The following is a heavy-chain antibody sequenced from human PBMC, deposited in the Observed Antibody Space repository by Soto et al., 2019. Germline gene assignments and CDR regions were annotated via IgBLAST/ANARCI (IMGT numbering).Heavy chain of an antibody. V-gene: IGHV3-30*18. Sequence: QVQLVESGGGVVQPGRSLRLSCAASGFTFSSYGMHWVRQAPGKGLEWVAVISYDGSNKYYADSVKGRFTISRDNSTNTLYLQMNSLRAEDTAVYYCAKDGASYYYYGIDVWGQGTTVTVSS. D-gene: IGHD3-10*01. CDR3: AKDGASYYYYGIDV. CDR2: ISYDGSNK. CDR1: GFTFSSYG. J-gene: IGHJ6*02.